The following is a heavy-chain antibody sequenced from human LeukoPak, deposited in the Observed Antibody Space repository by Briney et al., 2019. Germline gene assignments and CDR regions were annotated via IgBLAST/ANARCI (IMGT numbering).Heavy chain of an antibody. V-gene: IGHV4-34*01. CDR3: VGDMGYSYGSKIDY. CDR2: INHSGST. D-gene: IGHD5-18*01. J-gene: IGHJ4*02. CDR1: GGSFSGYY. Sequence: SETLSLTCAVYGGSFSGYYWSWIRQPPGKGLEWIGEINHSGSTNYNPSLKSRVTISVDTSKNQFSLKLSSVTAADTAVHYCVGDMGYSYGSKIDYWGQGTLVTVSS.